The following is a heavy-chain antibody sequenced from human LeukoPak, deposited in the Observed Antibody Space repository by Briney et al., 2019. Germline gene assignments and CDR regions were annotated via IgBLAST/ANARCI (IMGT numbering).Heavy chain of an antibody. D-gene: IGHD3-22*01. CDR3: ATTYYYDSSGYYYL. CDR2: IYHSGST. CDR1: GYSISSGYY. Sequence: SETLSLTCAVSGYSISSGYYWGWLRQPPGKGLEWIGSIYHSGSTYYNPSLKSRVTISVDTSKNQFSLKLSSVTAADTAVYYCATTYYYDSSGYYYLWGRGTLVTVSS. J-gene: IGHJ4*02. V-gene: IGHV4-38-2*01.